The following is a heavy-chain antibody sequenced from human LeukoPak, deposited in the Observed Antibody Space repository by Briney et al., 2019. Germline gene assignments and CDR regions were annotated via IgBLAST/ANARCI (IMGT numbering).Heavy chain of an antibody. CDR3: AREDSGWQTDY. Sequence: GASVKVSCKASGYTFTSYYMHWVRQAPGQGLEWMGIINPSGGSTSYAQKFQGRDTMTRDTSTSTVYMELSSLRSEYTAVYYCAREDSGWQTDYWGQGTLVTVSS. J-gene: IGHJ4*02. D-gene: IGHD6-19*01. CDR1: GYTFTSYY. V-gene: IGHV1-46*03. CDR2: INPSGGST.